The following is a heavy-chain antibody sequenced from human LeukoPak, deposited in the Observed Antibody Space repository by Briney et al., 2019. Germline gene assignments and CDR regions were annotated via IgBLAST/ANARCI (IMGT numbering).Heavy chain of an antibody. CDR3: ARDTGRTTGAPYILKY. CDR1: GFSFGSYA. D-gene: IGHD1-1*01. V-gene: IGHV3-30*01. J-gene: IGHJ4*02. CDR2: ISSDGGQT. Sequence: GGSLRLSCAASGFSFGSYALHWVRQAPGKGLEWVAIISSDGGQTSYSDSVRGRFTISRDNSKNTIYLQVNSLRTEDTAVYYCARDTGRTTGAPYILKYWGQGTLVTVSS.